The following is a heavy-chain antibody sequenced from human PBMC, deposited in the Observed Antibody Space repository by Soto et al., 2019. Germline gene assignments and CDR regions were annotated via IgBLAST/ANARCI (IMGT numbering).Heavy chain of an antibody. CDR2: INQDGSTQ. V-gene: IGHV3-7*01. J-gene: IGHJ4*02. CDR1: GISFRSTW. CDR3: ATEDWFRFDY. Sequence: EVQLVESGGGLVQPGGSLRLSCAASGISFRSTWMSWVRQAPGKGLQWVANINQDGSTQYYGDSVRGGFTISRDNADNSLSLHMNSLTADDTAVYYCATEDWFRFDYWGQGTLVTVSS. D-gene: IGHD3-9*01.